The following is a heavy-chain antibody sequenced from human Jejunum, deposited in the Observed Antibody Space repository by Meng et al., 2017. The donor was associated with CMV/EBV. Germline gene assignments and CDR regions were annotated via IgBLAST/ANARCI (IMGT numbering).Heavy chain of an antibody. CDR1: GGSFNIYY. CDR3: ARGGPHQSAFDY. J-gene: IGHJ4*02. Sequence: AVYGGSFNIYYWSWIRQPPGKGLEWLGQINHIANTNYNPSLKSRLTMSVDTSKNQFTLNLTSVTAADTAVYYCARGGPHQSAFDYWGQGTLVTVSS. CDR2: INHIANT. V-gene: IGHV4-34*01. D-gene: IGHD6-25*01.